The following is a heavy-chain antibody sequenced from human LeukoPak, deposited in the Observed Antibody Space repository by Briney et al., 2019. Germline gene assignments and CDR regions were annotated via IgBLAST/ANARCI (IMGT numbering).Heavy chain of an antibody. CDR1: GGTCSSYA. CDR2: IIPIFGTA. D-gene: IGHD4-11*01. J-gene: IGHJ4*02. CDR3: ARGSVPAASHPTTVTTWNRGLFDY. V-gene: IGHV1-69*13. Sequence: ASVKVSCKASGGTCSSYAISWVRQAPGQGLEWMGGIIPIFGTANYAQKFQGRVTITADESTSTAYMELSSLRSEDTVVYYCARGSVPAASHPTTVTTWNRGLFDYWGQGTLVTVSS.